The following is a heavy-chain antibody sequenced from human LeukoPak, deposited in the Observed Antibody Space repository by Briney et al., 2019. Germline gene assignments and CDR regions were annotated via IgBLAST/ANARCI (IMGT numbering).Heavy chain of an antibody. CDR3: ASDYGSGSRHFDY. D-gene: IGHD3-10*01. J-gene: IGHJ4*02. CDR2: IYYSGST. Sequence: SETLSLTCTVSGGSISSSSYYWGWIRQPPGKGLEWIGSIYYSGSTYYNPSLKSRVTISVDTSKNQFSLKLSSVTAADTAVYYCASDYGSGSRHFDYWGQGTLVTVSS. V-gene: IGHV4-39*07. CDR1: GGSISSSSYY.